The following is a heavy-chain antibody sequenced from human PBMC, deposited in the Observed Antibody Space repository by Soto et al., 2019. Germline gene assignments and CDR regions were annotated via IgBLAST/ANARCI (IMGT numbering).Heavy chain of an antibody. V-gene: IGHV3-30-3*01. Sequence: GGSLRLSCAASGFTYSTYTMHWVRQAPGNGRERVAVISEDGNNKFYADSVKGRFTISRDSTKQTLYLQMNSLRAEDTAVYYCAKVRHIVVVTAIPEPAFDYWGQGT. J-gene: IGHJ4*02. CDR1: GFTYSTYT. CDR2: ISEDGNNK. CDR3: AKVRHIVVVTAIPEPAFDY. D-gene: IGHD2-21*02.